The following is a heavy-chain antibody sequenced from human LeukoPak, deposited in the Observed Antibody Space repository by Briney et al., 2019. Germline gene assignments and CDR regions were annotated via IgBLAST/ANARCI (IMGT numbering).Heavy chain of an antibody. Sequence: PGGSLRLSCVVSGFTFSNYGMHWVRQVPGKGLEWVAVIWYDGSNTYYTDSVNGRFTISRDNSKNMLYLQMNSLRADDTAVYYCAREYRIRRREYYFDYWGQGTLAAVSS. V-gene: IGHV3-33*08. CDR3: AREYRIRRREYYFDY. J-gene: IGHJ4*02. D-gene: IGHD6-6*01. CDR1: GFTFSNYG. CDR2: IWYDGSNT.